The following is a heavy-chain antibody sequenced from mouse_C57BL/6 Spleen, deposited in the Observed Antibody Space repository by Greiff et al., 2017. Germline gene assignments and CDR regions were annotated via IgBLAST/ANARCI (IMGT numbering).Heavy chain of an antibody. V-gene: IGHV1-20*01. D-gene: IGHD1-1*01. J-gene: IGHJ1*03. CDR1: GYSFTGYF. CDR2: INPYNGDT. CDR3: ATYGSSRGYFDV. Sequence: VQLKESGPELVKPGDSVKISCKASGYSFTGYFMNWVMQSHGKSLEWIGRINPYNGDTLYNQKFKGKATLTVDKSSSTAHMELRSLTSEDSAVYYCATYGSSRGYFDVWGTGTTVTVSS.